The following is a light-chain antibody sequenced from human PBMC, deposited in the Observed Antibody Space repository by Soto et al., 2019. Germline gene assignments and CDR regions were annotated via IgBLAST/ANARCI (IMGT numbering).Light chain of an antibody. CDR3: QQYGSTPRT. V-gene: IGKV3-20*01. J-gene: IGKJ1*01. CDR1: QSVRRNY. Sequence: ENVLTQSPGTLSLSPGERATLSCRASQSVRRNYLAWYQQKPGQPPRLLIYGASVRATGIPDRFSGSGSGTDFTLTISRLEPEDFAVYYCQQYGSTPRTFGQGTKVEIK. CDR2: GAS.